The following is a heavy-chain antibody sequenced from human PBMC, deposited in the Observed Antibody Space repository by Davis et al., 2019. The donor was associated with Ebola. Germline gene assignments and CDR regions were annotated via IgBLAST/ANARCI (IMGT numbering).Heavy chain of an antibody. Sequence: PGGSLRLSCAASGLTFRSYDMHWVRQATGKGLEWVSAIGAAGDTYYPVSVKGRFTISRENAKNSLYLQMNSLRAEDTAVYYCARAGFGSTWFDCWGQGILVTVSS. CDR3: ARAGFGSTWFDC. D-gene: IGHD6-13*01. J-gene: IGHJ5*01. CDR1: GLTFRSYD. CDR2: IGAAGDT. V-gene: IGHV3-13*01.